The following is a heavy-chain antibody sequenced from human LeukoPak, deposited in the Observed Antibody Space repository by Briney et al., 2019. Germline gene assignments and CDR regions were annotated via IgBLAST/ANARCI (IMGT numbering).Heavy chain of an antibody. CDR2: MNPNSGNT. V-gene: IGHV1-8*01. D-gene: IGHD5-24*01. CDR3: ARRQPRWLQRYYFDY. Sequence: ASVKVSCKASGYTFTSYDINWVRQATGQGLEWMGWMNPNSGNTGYAQKFQGRVTMTRNTSISTAHMELSSLRSEDTAVYYCARRQPRWLQRYYFDYWGQGTLVTVSS. CDR1: GYTFTSYD. J-gene: IGHJ4*02.